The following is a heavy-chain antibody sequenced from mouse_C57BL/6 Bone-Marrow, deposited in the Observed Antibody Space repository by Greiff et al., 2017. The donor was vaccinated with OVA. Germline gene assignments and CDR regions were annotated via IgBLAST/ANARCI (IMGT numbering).Heavy chain of an antibody. CDR3: TRVYYFDY. J-gene: IGHJ2*01. CDR2: IDPTNDYT. CDR1: GYTFPSYT. Sequence: QVQLQQSGAELARPGASVKMSCKASGYTFPSYTIHWVKQRPGQGLEWIGYIDPTNDYTNSNQKFKGKATLTADKYSSTAYMQLSSLTSDYSAVYYCTRVYYFDYWGQGTTLTVSS. V-gene: IGHV1-4*01.